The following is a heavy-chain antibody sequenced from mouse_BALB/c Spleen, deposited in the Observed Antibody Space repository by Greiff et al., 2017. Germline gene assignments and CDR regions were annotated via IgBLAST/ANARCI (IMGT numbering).Heavy chain of an antibody. CDR2: IYPGSGST. Sequence: VQLQQPGAELVKPGTSVKLSCKASGYNFTSYWINWVKLRPGQGLEWIGDIYPGSGSTNYNEKFKSKATLTVDTSSSTAYMQLSSLASEDSALYYCARDGSSFTAFAYWGQGTLVTVSA. CDR3: ARDGSSFTAFAY. J-gene: IGHJ3*01. D-gene: IGHD1-1*01. CDR1: GYNFTSYW. V-gene: IGHV1-55*01.